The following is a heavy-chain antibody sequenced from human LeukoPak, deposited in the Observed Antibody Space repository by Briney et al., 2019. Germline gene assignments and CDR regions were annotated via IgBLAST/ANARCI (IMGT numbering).Heavy chain of an antibody. D-gene: IGHD5-24*01. CDR3: AKDRRDGYSAEAFDI. CDR2: ISWNSGSI. V-gene: IGHV3-9*03. Sequence: GGSLRLSCAASGFTFDDYAMHWVRQAPGKGLEWVSGISWNSGSIGYADSVKGRFTISRDNAKNSLYLQMNSLRAEDMALYYCAKDRRDGYSAEAFDIWGQGTMVTVSS. J-gene: IGHJ3*02. CDR1: GFTFDDYA.